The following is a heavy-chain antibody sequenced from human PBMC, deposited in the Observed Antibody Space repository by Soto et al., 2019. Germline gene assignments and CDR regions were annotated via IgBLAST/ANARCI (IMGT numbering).Heavy chain of an antibody. CDR2: ITSSSSYI. D-gene: IGHD1-1*01. Sequence: EVQLVESGGGLVKPGGSLRLSCAASGFTFSIYTMNWVRQAPGKGLEWVSSITSSSSYIYQADSVKGRFTISRDNAKNSLYLQMNSLRAEDTAVYYCARDERGVDVWGQGTAVTVSS. J-gene: IGHJ6*02. CDR3: ARDERGVDV. V-gene: IGHV3-21*04. CDR1: GFTFSIYT.